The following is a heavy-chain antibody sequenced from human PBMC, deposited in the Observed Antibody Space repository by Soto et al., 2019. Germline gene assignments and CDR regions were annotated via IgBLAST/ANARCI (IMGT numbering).Heavy chain of an antibody. Sequence: QVQLQESGPGLVKPSQTLSLTCTVSGGSISSGGYYWSWTRQHPGKGLEWIGYICYSGSTYYNPSLKSRVTISVDTSKNQFSLKLSSATAADTAVYYCARLTPGYCSSTSCSGLYYFDYWGQGTLVTVSS. D-gene: IGHD2-2*01. V-gene: IGHV4-31*03. CDR3: ARLTPGYCSSTSCSGLYYFDY. CDR2: ICYSGST. CDR1: GGSISSGGYY. J-gene: IGHJ4*02.